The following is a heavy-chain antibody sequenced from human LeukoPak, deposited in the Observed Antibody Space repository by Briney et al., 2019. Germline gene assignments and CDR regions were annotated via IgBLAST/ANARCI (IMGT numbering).Heavy chain of an antibody. CDR1: GGSISGSSYY. CDR2: IYYSGST. Sequence: PSETLSLTCTVSGGSISGSSYYWGWIRQPPGKGLEWIGSIYYSGSTYYNPSLKSRVTISVDTSKNQFSLKPNSVTATDTAVYYCARQRSSGYWFEGLSVGWDNRMRNYGMDVWGQGTTVTVSS. V-gene: IGHV4-39*01. D-gene: IGHD3-22*01. CDR3: ARQRSSGYWFEGLSVGWDNRMRNYGMDV. J-gene: IGHJ6*02.